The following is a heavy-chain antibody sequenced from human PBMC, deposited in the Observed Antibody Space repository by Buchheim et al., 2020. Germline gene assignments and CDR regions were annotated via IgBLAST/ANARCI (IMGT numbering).Heavy chain of an antibody. CDR1: GFSFSNFA. V-gene: IGHV3-23*01. D-gene: IGHD2-2*02. CDR3: AQALGPLYY. J-gene: IGHJ4*02. CDR2: ISHGGVRT. Sequence: EVQLLESGGGLVQTGGSLRLSCVASGFSFSNFAMSWVRQAPGKGLEWVSGISHGGVRTYYADSVKGRFTISKDNARNTLYLEMNSLRGVDTAVYYCAQALGPLYYWGQGTL.